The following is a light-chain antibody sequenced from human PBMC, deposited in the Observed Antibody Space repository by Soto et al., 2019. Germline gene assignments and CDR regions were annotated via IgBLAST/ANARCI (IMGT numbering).Light chain of an antibody. CDR1: RSDVGSYNL. V-gene: IGLV2-23*02. J-gene: IGLJ1*01. CDR2: EVS. CDR3: CSYAGSSTLYG. Sequence: QSALTQPASVSGSPGQSITISCTGTRSDVGSYNLVSWYQQHPGKAPKLMIYEVSKRPSGVSNRFSGSKSGNTASLTISGLQAEDEADYYCCSYAGSSTLYGFGTGTKVTVL.